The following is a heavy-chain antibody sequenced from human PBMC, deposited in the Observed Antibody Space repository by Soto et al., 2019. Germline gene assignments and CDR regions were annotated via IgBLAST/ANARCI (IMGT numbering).Heavy chain of an antibody. Sequence: ASVKVSCKASGYSFTTSGITWVRQAPGQGLEWMGWISTYNGNTNYAQKLQDRVTLTTDTSTSTAYMELRSLRSDDTAVYYCARRLSGDHDYWGPGTLVPVSS. D-gene: IGHD4-17*01. CDR3: ARRLSGDHDY. V-gene: IGHV1-18*01. CDR1: GYSFTTSG. CDR2: ISTYNGNT. J-gene: IGHJ4*02.